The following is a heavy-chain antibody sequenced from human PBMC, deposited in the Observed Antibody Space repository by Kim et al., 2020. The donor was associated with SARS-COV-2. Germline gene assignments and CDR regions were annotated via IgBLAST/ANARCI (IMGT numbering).Heavy chain of an antibody. CDR2: ISASGRET. CDR3: EASDF. Sequence: ISASGRETHYADSVRGRFTISRDNSRGTLFLQMSSLRVEDTAVYYCEASDFWGQGALVTVSS. V-gene: IGHV3-23*01. J-gene: IGHJ4*02.